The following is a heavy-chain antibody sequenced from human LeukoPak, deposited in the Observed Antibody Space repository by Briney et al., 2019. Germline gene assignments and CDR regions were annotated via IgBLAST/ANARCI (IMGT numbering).Heavy chain of an antibody. D-gene: IGHD5-18*01. V-gene: IGHV1-69*02. CDR1: GGTFSSYT. Sequence: SVKVSCKASGGTFSSYTISWVRQAPGQGLEWMGRIIPILGIANYAQKFQGRVTITADKSTSTAYMELSSLRSEDTAVYYCARNEDSYGSRYYYGMDVWGQGTTVTVSS. J-gene: IGHJ6*02. CDR3: ARNEDSYGSRYYYGMDV. CDR2: IIPILGIA.